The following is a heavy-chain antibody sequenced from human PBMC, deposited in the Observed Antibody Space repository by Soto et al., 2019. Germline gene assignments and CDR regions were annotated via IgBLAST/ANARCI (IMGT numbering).Heavy chain of an antibody. J-gene: IGHJ4*02. CDR2: INHSGST. CDR3: ARIRHYDYVWGSYRYRYFDY. CDR1: GGSFSGYY. D-gene: IGHD3-16*02. Sequence: PSETLSLTCAVYGGSFSGYYWSWIRQPPGKGLEWIGEINHSGSTNYNPSLKSRVTISVDTPKNQFSLKLSSVTAADTAVYYCARIRHYDYVWGSYRYRYFDYWGQGTLVTVSS. V-gene: IGHV4-34*01.